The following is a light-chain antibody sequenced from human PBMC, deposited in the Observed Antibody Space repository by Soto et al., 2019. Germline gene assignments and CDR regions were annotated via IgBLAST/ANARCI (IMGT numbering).Light chain of an antibody. J-gene: IGLJ1*01. CDR2: DVS. CDR3: SSYTSSSTLYV. Sequence: QSVLTQPASVAGSPGQSITISCTGTSSDVGGYNYVSWYQQHPGKAPKLMIYDVSNRPSGVSNRFSVSKSGNTASLTISGLQAEDEADYYCSSYTSSSTLYVFGTGTKVTVL. V-gene: IGLV2-14*01. CDR1: SSDVGGYNY.